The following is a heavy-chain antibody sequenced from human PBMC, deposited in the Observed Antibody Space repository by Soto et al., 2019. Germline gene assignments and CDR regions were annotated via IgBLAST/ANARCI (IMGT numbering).Heavy chain of an antibody. CDR1: GFTSSDYY. CDR3: ARERYSYGPYYFDY. V-gene: IGHV3-11*01. D-gene: IGHD5-18*01. J-gene: IGHJ4*02. CDR2: ITSSGSTT. Sequence: GGSLRLSCAASGFTSSDYYMSWIRQAPGKGLEWVSSITSSGSTTYYTDSVKGRFTISRDNAKNSLYLQMNSLRAEDTAVYYCARERYSYGPYYFDYWGQGTLVTVSS.